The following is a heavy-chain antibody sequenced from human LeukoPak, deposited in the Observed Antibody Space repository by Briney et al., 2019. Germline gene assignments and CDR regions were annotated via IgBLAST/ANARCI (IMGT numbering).Heavy chain of an antibody. CDR1: GGSIGSYY. J-gene: IGHJ4*02. V-gene: IGHV4-59*01. D-gene: IGHD2-15*01. CDR3: ATRSTGVAATFDC. Sequence: SETLSLTCSVSGGSIGSYYWSWIRQPPGKGLEWIGYISYSGNTNYNPSLKSRVTISVDTSKNQFSLKLSSVTAADTAVYYCATRSTGVAATFDCWGQGAPVTVSS. CDR2: ISYSGNT.